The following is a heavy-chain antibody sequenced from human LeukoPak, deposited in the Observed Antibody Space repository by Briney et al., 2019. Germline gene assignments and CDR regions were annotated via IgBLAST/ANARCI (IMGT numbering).Heavy chain of an antibody. D-gene: IGHD3-22*01. CDR2: ISGSGDNT. Sequence: AGGSLRLSCAASEFTFSNFDMSWVRQAPGKGLEWVSTISGSGDNTYYADSVKGRFTISRDNSKNTLSLHMNTLGAEDTGVYYCAKDLLQTFFVGSSVYYSDAFFMWGPGTMVTVSP. CDR1: EFTFSNFD. V-gene: IGHV3-23*01. J-gene: IGHJ3*02. CDR3: AKDLLQTFFVGSSVYYSDAFFM.